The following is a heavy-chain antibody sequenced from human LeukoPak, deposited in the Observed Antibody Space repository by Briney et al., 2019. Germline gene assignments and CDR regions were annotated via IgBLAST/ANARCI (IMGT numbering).Heavy chain of an antibody. CDR3: ASRYGSGSPNFDY. D-gene: IGHD3-10*01. V-gene: IGHV1-2*02. CDR1: GYTFTGYY. J-gene: IGHJ4*02. CDR2: INPNSGGT. Sequence: ASVKVSCKASGYTFTGYYMHWVGQAPGQGLEWMGWINPNSGGTNYAQKFQGRVTMTRATSISTAYMELSRLRSDDTAVYYCASRYGSGSPNFDYWGQGTLVTVSS.